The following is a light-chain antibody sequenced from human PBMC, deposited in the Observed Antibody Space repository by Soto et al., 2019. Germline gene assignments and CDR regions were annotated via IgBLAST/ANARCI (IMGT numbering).Light chain of an antibody. J-gene: IGKJ2*01. CDR3: QHYDGSPYT. CDR1: QSVSSSY. V-gene: IGKV3-20*01. CDR2: GAS. Sequence: EIVLTQSPGTLSLSPGERATLSCSASQSVSSSYLAWYQQKPGQSPRLLIYGASSRATGIPDRFSGSGSGTDCTLTISRLEPEDFAVYYWQHYDGSPYTFGQGTKLEIK.